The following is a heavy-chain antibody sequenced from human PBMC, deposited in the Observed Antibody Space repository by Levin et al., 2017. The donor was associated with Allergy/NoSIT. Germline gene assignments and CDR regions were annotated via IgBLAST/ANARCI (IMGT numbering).Heavy chain of an antibody. J-gene: IGHJ2*01. V-gene: IGHV3-15*07. CDR3: TTAARGSCSGGACEAWYFDL. CDR1: GFPFTGAW. D-gene: IGHD2-8*02. CDR2: IKSKTYGGTT. Sequence: GGSLRLSCAASGFPFTGAWMNWVRQAPGKGLEWVGRIKSKTYGGTTAYAAPVNGSFTISRDDAKDTVFLQMNSLQIDDTAVYYCTTAARGSCSGGACEAWYFDLWGRGALVAVSS.